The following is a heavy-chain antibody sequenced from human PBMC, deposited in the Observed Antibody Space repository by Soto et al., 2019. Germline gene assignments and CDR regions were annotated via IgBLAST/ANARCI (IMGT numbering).Heavy chain of an antibody. CDR3: ARDPTQAAADDYGMDV. Sequence: ASVKVSCKASGYTFTSYGTSWVRQAPGQGLEWMGWISAYNGNTNYAQKLQGRVTMTTDTSTSTAYMELRSLRSDDTAVYYCARDPTQAAADDYGMDVWGQGTTVTVSS. CDR2: ISAYNGNT. V-gene: IGHV1-18*01. J-gene: IGHJ6*02. CDR1: GYTFTSYG. D-gene: IGHD6-13*01.